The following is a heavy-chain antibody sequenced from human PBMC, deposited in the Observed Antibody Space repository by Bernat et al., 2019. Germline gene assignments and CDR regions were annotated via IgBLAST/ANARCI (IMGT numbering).Heavy chain of an antibody. J-gene: IGHJ6*03. CDR2: ISGSGGST. D-gene: IGHD6-6*01. V-gene: IGHV3-23*01. CDR1: GFTFSSYA. Sequence: EVQLLESGGGLVQPVGSLRLSCAASGFTFSSYAMSWVRQAPGKGLEWVSAISGSGGSTYYADSVKGRFTISRDNSKNTLYLQMNSLRAEDTAVYYCAKNLVYYYYYYMDVWGKGTTVTVSS. CDR3: AKNLVYYYYYYMDV.